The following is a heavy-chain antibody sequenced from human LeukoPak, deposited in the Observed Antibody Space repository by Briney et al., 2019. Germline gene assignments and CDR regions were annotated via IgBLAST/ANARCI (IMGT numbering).Heavy chain of an antibody. J-gene: IGHJ3*02. Sequence: GASVKVSCKASGYTFTGCYMHWVRQAPGQGLEWIGWINPNSGGTNYAQKFQGRVTMTRDTSISTAYMELSRLRSDDTAVFYCARVRSFGSSYFYDAFDIWGQGTMVTVSS. D-gene: IGHD3-22*01. CDR3: ARVRSFGSSYFYDAFDI. CDR1: GYTFTGCY. V-gene: IGHV1-2*02. CDR2: INPNSGGT.